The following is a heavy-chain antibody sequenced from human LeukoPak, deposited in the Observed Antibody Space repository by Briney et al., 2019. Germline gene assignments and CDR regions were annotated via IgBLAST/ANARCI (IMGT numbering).Heavy chain of an antibody. CDR1: GGSFSGYY. CDR2: INHSGST. D-gene: IGHD2-2*01. V-gene: IGHV4-34*01. J-gene: IGHJ5*02. CDR3: ARGYCSSTSCYGNWFDP. Sequence: PSETLSLTCAVYGGSFSGYYWSWIRQPPGKGLEWIGEINHSGSTNYNPSLKSRVTISVDTSKNQFSLKLSSVTAADTAVYYCARGYCSSTSCYGNWFDPWGQGTLVIVSS.